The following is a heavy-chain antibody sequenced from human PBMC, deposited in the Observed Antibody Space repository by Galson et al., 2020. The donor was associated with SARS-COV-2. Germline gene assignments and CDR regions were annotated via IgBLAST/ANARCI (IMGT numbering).Heavy chain of an antibody. CDR3: ARGGGYGGPFDY. Sequence: SETLSLTCTVPGGSISRYYWSWIRLSPGKGLEWIGYIYYSGNTNYNPSLYSRDTISVDTSKSQFSLRLRPVTAADTAMYYCARGGGYGGPFDYWGQGILVAVSS. CDR2: IYYSGNT. D-gene: IGHD4-17*01. V-gene: IGHV4-59*08. J-gene: IGHJ4*02. CDR1: GGSISRYY.